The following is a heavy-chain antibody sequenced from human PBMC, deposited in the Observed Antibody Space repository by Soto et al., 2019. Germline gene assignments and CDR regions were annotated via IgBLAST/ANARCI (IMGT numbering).Heavy chain of an antibody. V-gene: IGHV1-18*01. Sequence: GASVKVSCKASGYTFTSYGISWVRQAPGQGLEWMGWISAYNGNTNYAQKLQGGVTMTTDTSTSTAYMELRSLRSDDTAVYYCARIRYCSSTSCYVSWFDPWGQGTLVTVSS. CDR3: ARIRYCSSTSCYVSWFDP. CDR1: GYTFTSYG. J-gene: IGHJ5*02. CDR2: ISAYNGNT. D-gene: IGHD2-2*01.